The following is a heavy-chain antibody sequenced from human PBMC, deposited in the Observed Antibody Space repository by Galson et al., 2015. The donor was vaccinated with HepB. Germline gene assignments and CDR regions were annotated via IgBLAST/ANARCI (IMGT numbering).Heavy chain of an antibody. Sequence: SLRLSCAASGFTFSSYGMHWVRQAPGKGLEWVAVISYDGSNKYYADSVKGRFTISRDNSKNTLYLQMNSLRAEDTAVYYCAKDQRTAIFGVVIIDIDYWGQGTLVTVSS. CDR1: GFTFSSYG. CDR3: AKDQRTAIFGVVIIDIDY. J-gene: IGHJ4*02. CDR2: ISYDGSNK. D-gene: IGHD3-3*01. V-gene: IGHV3-30*18.